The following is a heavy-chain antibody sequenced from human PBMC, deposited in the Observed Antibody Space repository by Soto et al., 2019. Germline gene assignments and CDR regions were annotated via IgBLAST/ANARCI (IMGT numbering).Heavy chain of an antibody. CDR1: GFVFNMYG. Sequence: QVKLVESGGGVVQPGRSLRLSCAASGFVFNMYGMHWVRQAPGKGLEWVGVIWHDGSGTYYADALKGRFTISRDNSKNSLYLQMNRLRAEDTAVYYCARVSWREKYGMDVWGQGTTVTVSS. CDR2: IWHDGSGT. CDR3: ARVSWREKYGMDV. J-gene: IGHJ6*02. V-gene: IGHV3-33*01.